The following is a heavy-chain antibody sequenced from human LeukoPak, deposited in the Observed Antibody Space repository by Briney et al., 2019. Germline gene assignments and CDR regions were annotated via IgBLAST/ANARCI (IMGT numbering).Heavy chain of an antibody. CDR3: ARVYYDSSGDDAFDI. V-gene: IGHV3-11*01. Sequence: GGSLRLSCAASGFTFSDYYMSWIRQAPGKGLEWVSYISSSGSTIYYADSVKGRFTISGDNAKNSLYLQMNSLRAEDTAVYYCARVYYDSSGDDAFDIWGQGTMVTVSS. CDR2: ISSSGSTI. D-gene: IGHD3-22*01. CDR1: GFTFSDYY. J-gene: IGHJ3*02.